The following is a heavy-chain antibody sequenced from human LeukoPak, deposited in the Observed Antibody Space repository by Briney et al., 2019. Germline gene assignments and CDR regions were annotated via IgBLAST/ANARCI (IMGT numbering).Heavy chain of an antibody. V-gene: IGHV3-53*01. Sequence: GGSLRLSCAASVFTVRRNYMTWVRQAPGKGLEWVSVIYSGGSTYYADSVKGRFTISRDNSKNTLYLQMNSLRAEDTAVYYCVPTVTGRQSWGQGTLVTVSS. CDR2: IYSGGST. CDR3: VPTVTGRQS. J-gene: IGHJ5*02. D-gene: IGHD4-17*01. CDR1: VFTVRRNY.